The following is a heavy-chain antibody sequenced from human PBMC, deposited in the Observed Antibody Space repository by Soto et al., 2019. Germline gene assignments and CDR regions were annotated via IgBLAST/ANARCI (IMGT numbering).Heavy chain of an antibody. Sequence: VASVKVSCKASGYTFTSYYMHWVRQAPGQGLEWMGIINPSDGSTSYAQKFQGRVTMTRDTSTSTVYMELSSLRSEDTAVYYCARVKSRIAAPTGYFDYWGQGTLVTVSS. D-gene: IGHD6-6*01. CDR3: ARVKSRIAAPTGYFDY. V-gene: IGHV1-46*01. J-gene: IGHJ4*02. CDR2: INPSDGST. CDR1: GYTFTSYY.